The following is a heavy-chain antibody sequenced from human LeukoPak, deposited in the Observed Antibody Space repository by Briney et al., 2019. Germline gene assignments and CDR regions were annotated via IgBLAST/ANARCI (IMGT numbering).Heavy chain of an antibody. CDR2: IYISSNT. Sequence: GGSLRLSCAASEFNVSSNHMSWVRQAPGKGLEWVSLIYISSNTYYPDSVTGRFTISRDNCKNTLYLQMNSLRAEDTAGYFCAGGGGVGAKYWGQGTLVTVSS. V-gene: IGHV3-53*01. CDR1: EFNVSSNH. D-gene: IGHD1-26*01. CDR3: AGGGGVGAKY. J-gene: IGHJ4*02.